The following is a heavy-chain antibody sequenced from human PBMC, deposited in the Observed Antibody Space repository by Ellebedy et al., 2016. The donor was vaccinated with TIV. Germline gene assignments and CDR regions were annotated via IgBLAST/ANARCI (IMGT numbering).Heavy chain of an antibody. J-gene: IGHJ4*02. CDR3: ARTSYSSRWYYFDY. Sequence: ASVKVSCKGSGYSFTSYWIGWVRQMPGKGLEWMGIIYPGDSDTRYSPSFQGQVTISADKSINTAYLQWSSLKASDTAMYYCARTSYSSRWYYFDYWGQGTLVTVSS. CDR1: GYSFTSYW. V-gene: IGHV5-51*01. CDR2: IYPGDSDT. D-gene: IGHD6-19*01.